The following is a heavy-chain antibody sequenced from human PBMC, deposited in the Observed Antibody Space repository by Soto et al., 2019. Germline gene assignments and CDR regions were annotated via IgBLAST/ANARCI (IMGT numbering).Heavy chain of an antibody. V-gene: IGHV3-21*02. J-gene: IGHJ4*02. CDR3: TREVQPWARREFEC. D-gene: IGHD3-16*01. CDR2: ISSNSADK. Sequence: EVQLVESGGGLVQPGGSLRLSCAASGFALSSHSMNWVRQAPGKGLEWVSLISSNSADKFYADAVKGRFTISRDNAENSVWLQLDGLRVEDTAVYYCTREVQPWARREFECWGQGALVTVSS. CDR1: GFALSSHS.